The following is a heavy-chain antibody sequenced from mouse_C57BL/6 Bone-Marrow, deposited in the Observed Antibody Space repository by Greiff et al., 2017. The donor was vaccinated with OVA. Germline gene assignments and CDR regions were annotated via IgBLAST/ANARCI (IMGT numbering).Heavy chain of an antibody. Sequence: DVKLVESGGGLVKPGGSLKLSCAASGFTFSSYAMSWVRQTPEKRLEWVATISDGGSYTYYPDNVKGRFTISRDNAKNNLYLQMSHLKSEDTAMYYCARDGYYSKDYWGQGTTLTVSS. CDR1: GFTFSSYA. D-gene: IGHD2-12*01. CDR2: ISDGGSYT. J-gene: IGHJ2*01. CDR3: ARDGYYSKDY. V-gene: IGHV5-4*01.